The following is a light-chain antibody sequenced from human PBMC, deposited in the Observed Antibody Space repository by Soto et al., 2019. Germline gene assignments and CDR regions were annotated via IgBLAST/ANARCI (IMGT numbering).Light chain of an antibody. CDR2: AAC. J-gene: IGKJ4*01. CDR3: QQPNSFPRT. V-gene: IGKV1-12*01. Sequence: SRCFITKSVGDRVTITCRASQGISSLLAWYQQKPGKAPKLLIYAACSLQSGVPSRFSGSGSGTDSTFTISRLQSEDFATYYCQQPNSFPRTFGRATKV. CDR1: QGISSL.